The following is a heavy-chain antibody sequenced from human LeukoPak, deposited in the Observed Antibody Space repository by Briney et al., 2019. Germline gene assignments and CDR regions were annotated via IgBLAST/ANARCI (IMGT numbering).Heavy chain of an antibody. Sequence: SETLSLTCTVSGGSISSYYWSWIRQPAGKGLEWIGRIYTSGSTYYNPSLKSRVTISVDTSKNQFSLKLSSVTAADTAVYYCARGPVGDYVWGSYRRNWFDPWGQGTLVTVSS. J-gene: IGHJ5*02. CDR2: IYTSGST. CDR1: GGSISSYY. V-gene: IGHV4-4*07. D-gene: IGHD3-16*02. CDR3: ARGPVGDYVWGSYRRNWFDP.